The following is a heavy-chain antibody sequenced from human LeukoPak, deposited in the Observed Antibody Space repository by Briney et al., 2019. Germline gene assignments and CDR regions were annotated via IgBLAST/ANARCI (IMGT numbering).Heavy chain of an antibody. CDR2: IYYSGST. Sequence: SETLSLTCTVSGGSISSYYWSWIRQAPGKGLEWIGYIYYSGSTNYNPSLKSRVTISVDTSKNQFSLKLSSVTAADTAVYYCARAHYDFWSGYYSGVWFDPWGQGTLVTVSS. V-gene: IGHV4-59*01. D-gene: IGHD3-3*01. J-gene: IGHJ5*02. CDR3: ARAHYDFWSGYYSGVWFDP. CDR1: GGSISSYY.